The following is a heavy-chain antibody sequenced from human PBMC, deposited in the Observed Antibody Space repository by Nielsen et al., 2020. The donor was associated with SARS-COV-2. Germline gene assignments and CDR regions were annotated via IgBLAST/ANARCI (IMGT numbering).Heavy chain of an antibody. D-gene: IGHD4-11*01. J-gene: IGHJ6*03. CDR1: GFTFTSSA. Sequence: SVKVSCKASGFTFTSSAVQWVRQARGQRLEWIGWIVVGSGNTNYAQKFQERVTITRDMSTSTAYMELSSLRSEDTAVYYCAADPDYSNADYYYYMDVWGKGTTVTVSS. CDR3: AADPDYSNADYYYYMDV. CDR2: IVVGSGNT. V-gene: IGHV1-58*01.